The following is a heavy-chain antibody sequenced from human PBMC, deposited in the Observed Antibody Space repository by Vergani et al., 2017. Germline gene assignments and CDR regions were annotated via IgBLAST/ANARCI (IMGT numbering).Heavy chain of an antibody. V-gene: IGHV3-7*03. CDR2: IKQDGSDK. CDR1: GFTFRNYW. J-gene: IGHJ3*01. Sequence: PASGFTFRNYWMSWVRQAPGKGLEWVANIKQDGSDKSYVDSVKGRFTISRDNAKNSLFLEMNSLRFEDTAVYFCTKGSVYYHDSAGHGYDPYTGFDLWGQGTLVTVSS. CDR3: TKGSVYYHDSAGHGYDPYTGFDL. D-gene: IGHD5-12*01.